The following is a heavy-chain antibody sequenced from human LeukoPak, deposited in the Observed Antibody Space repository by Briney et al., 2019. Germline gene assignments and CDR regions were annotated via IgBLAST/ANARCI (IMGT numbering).Heavy chain of an antibody. Sequence: SQTLSLTCTVSGGSISSGSYYWSWIRQPAGKGLEWIGRIYTSGSTNYNPSLKSRVTISADTSKNQFSLKLSSVTAADTAVYYCAKSSYSIFDYWGQGTLVTVSS. CDR1: GGSISSGSYY. D-gene: IGHD5-18*01. CDR2: IYTSGST. J-gene: IGHJ4*02. CDR3: AKSSYSIFDY. V-gene: IGHV4-61*02.